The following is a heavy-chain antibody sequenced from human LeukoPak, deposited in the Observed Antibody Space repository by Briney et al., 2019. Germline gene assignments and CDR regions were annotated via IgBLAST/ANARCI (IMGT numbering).Heavy chain of an antibody. CDR3: ARVRGSSSYYFDY. CDR2: ISSSSSTI. J-gene: IGHJ4*02. CDR1: GFTFSSYS. Sequence: GGSLRLSCAASGFTFSSYSMNWVRQAPGKGLEWVSYISSSSSTIYYADSVKGRFAIPRDNAKNSLYLQMNSLRDEDTAVYYCARVRGSSSYYFDYWGQGTLVTVSS. V-gene: IGHV3-48*02. D-gene: IGHD6-6*01.